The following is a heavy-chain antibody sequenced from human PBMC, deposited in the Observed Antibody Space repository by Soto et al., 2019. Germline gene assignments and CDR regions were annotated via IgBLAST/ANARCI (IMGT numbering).Heavy chain of an antibody. CDR2: ISGYNGDT. J-gene: IGHJ5*02. D-gene: IGHD3-9*01. CDR3: AGDYDIWGEDWFAP. Sequence: QVQLVQSGGEMRKPGASVKVSCKASGYTFTNFGISWVRQAPGQGFEWVGWISGYNGDTNYAPKFRGRVIMTKDTSTTTAYMELTTLTSDDAAVYYCAGDYDIWGEDWFAPWGQGTVVTVSP. CDR1: GYTFTNFG. V-gene: IGHV1-18*01.